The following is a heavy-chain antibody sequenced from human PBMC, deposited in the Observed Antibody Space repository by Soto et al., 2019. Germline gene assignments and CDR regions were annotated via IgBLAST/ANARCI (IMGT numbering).Heavy chain of an antibody. Sequence: SETLSLTCAVYDTSFSGYYWSWIRQPPGKGLEWIGEIFHGGSTDYSPSPKSRVTISVDTSKNQFSLELSSVTAANTAVYYCARPHYDSNTFYSFFDYWGQGTLVTVSS. D-gene: IGHD3-22*01. CDR1: DTSFSGYY. V-gene: IGHV4-34*12. CDR2: IFHGGST. CDR3: ARPHYDSNTFYSFFDY. J-gene: IGHJ4*02.